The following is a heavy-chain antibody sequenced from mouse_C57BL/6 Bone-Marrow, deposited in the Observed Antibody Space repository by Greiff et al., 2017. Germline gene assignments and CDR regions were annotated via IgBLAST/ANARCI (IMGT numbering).Heavy chain of an antibody. D-gene: IGHD1-1*01. CDR2: IYPRSGNT. CDR1: GYTFTSYG. J-gene: IGHJ4*01. V-gene: IGHV1-81*01. CDR3: AREVLYYGSSYDAMDY. Sequence: VQLQQSGAELARPGASVTLSCKASGYTFTSYGISWVKQRTGQGLEWIGEIYPRSGNTYYNEKFKGKATLTADKSSSTAYMELRSLTSEDSAVYFCAREVLYYGSSYDAMDYWGQGTSVTVSS.